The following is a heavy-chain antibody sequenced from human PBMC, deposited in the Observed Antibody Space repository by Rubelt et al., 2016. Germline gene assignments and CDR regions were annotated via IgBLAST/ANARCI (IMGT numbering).Heavy chain of an antibody. Sequence: GSTIYYADSVKGRFTISRDNSKNTLYLQMNSLRAEDTAVYYCARESVPSYYYGSGGVNYFDYWGQGTLVTVSS. CDR3: ARESVPSYYYGSGGVNYFDY. CDR2: GSTI. D-gene: IGHD3-10*01. V-gene: IGHV3-NL1*01. J-gene: IGHJ4*02.